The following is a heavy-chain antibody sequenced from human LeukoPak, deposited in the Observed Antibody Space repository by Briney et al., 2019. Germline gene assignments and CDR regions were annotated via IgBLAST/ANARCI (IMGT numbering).Heavy chain of an antibody. CDR2: IYHSGST. D-gene: IGHD2-15*01. J-gene: IGHJ4*02. CDR1: GYSISSGYY. V-gene: IGHV4-38-2*02. Sequence: KPSETLSLTCTVSGYSISSGYYWGWIRQPPGKGLEWIGSIYHSGSTYYNPSLKSRVTISVDTSKNQFSLKLSSVTAADTAVYYCASRYCCGGSCYSQDWGQGTLVTVSS. CDR3: ASRYCCGGSCYSQD.